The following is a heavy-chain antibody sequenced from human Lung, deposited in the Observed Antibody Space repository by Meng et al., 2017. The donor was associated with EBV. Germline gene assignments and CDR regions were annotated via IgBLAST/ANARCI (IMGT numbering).Heavy chain of an antibody. Sequence: QVQLQQWGAGLFKPSEALSLTCGVSGRSFSSSYWSWIRQPPGKGLEWIGQINYSGITNYNPSLKSRVTISVDTSKNQFSLSLNSVTAADTAVYYCARGGTSSAPFDYWGQGTLVTVSS. D-gene: IGHD2-2*01. CDR2: INYSGIT. CDR1: GRSFSSSY. J-gene: IGHJ4*02. V-gene: IGHV4-34*01. CDR3: ARGGTSSAPFDY.